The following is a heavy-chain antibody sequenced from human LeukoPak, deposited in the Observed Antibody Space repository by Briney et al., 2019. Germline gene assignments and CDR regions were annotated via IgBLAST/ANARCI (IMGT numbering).Heavy chain of an antibody. D-gene: IGHD1-7*01. CDR1: GYTFTGYY. Sequence: ASVKVSCKASGYTFTGYYMHWVRQAPGQGLEWMGWINPNSGGKNYAQTFQGRVTMARDTSISTVYMELSRLRSADTAVYYCARETVELDYLDYGLQGTLVTVPS. J-gene: IGHJ4*02. CDR2: INPNSGGK. V-gene: IGHV1-2*02. CDR3: ARETVELDYLDY.